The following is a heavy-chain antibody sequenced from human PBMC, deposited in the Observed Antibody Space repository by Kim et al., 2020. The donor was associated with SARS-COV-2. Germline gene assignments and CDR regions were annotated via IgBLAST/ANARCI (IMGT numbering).Heavy chain of an antibody. V-gene: IGHV1-69*01. CDR1: GGTFSSYA. CDR2: IIPIFGTA. J-gene: IGHJ3*02. D-gene: IGHD2-15*01. CDR3: ARARPHCSGGSCYRGDAFDI. Sequence: VKVSCKASGGTFSSYAISWVRQAPGQGLEWMGGIIPIFGTANYAQKFQGRVTITADESTSTAYMELSSLRSEDTAVYYCARARPHCSGGSCYRGDAFDIWGQGTMVTVSS.